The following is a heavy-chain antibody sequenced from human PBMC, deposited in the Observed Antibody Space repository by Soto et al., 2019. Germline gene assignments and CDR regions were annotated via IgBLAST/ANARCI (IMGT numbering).Heavy chain of an antibody. CDR2: IFHTGDT. CDR1: TYSISSGFF. CDR3: ARDTNSLDP. Sequence: SETLSLTCSVSTYSISSGFFWGWIRQPPGKGLEWIGSIFHTGDTYYNPSLKSRITMSVDTSRNQFSLKLTSLTAADTAVYYCARDTNSLDPWGQGTLVTVS. D-gene: IGHD3-16*01. J-gene: IGHJ5*02. V-gene: IGHV4-38-2*02.